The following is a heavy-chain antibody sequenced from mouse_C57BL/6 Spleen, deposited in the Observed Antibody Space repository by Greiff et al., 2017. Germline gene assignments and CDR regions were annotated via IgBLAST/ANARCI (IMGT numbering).Heavy chain of an antibody. J-gene: IGHJ2*01. CDR1: GYAFSSYW. CDR3: ASRGGLDYGGANYCDY. Sequence: QVQLKQSGAELVKPGASVKISCKASGYAFSSYWMNWVKQRPGKGLEWIGQIYPGDGDTNYNGKFKGKATLTADKSSSTAYMQLSSLTSEDSAVYFCASRGGLDYGGANYCDYWGQGTTLTVSS. CDR2: IYPGDGDT. D-gene: IGHD1-1*01. V-gene: IGHV1-80*01.